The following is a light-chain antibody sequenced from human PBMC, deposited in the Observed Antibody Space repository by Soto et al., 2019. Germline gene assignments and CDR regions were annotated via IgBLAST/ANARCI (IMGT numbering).Light chain of an antibody. Sequence: EIVLTQSPGTLSLSPGERATLSCRASQSVSSSHLAWYQQKPGQAPRLLIYDTSTRATGIPARFSGSGSGTEFTLTISSLQSEDFAVYYCQHYNDWPYTFGQGTKLEIK. CDR3: QHYNDWPYT. J-gene: IGKJ2*01. CDR1: QSVSSSH. CDR2: DTS. V-gene: IGKV3D-15*01.